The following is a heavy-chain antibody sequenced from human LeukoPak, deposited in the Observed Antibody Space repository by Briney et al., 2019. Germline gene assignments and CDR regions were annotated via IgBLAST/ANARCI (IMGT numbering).Heavy chain of an antibody. CDR2: FSPDGADT. V-gene: IGHV5-51*01. CDR1: GSPFTNYW. CDR3: ARLTSSWSFDY. J-gene: IGHJ4*02. Sequence: PGGPRQISCQGSGSPFTNYWSGGARQLPGKGLEWMGIFSPDGADTRYSPSFQGQVTISADKSITTAYLQWSSLKASDTAMYYCARLTSSWSFDYWGQGTLVTVSS. D-gene: IGHD6-13*01.